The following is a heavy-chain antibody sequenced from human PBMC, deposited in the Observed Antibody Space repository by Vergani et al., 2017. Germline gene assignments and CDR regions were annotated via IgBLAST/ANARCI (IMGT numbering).Heavy chain of an antibody. Sequence: QVKLEESGGGVFQPGRPLRLSCAASGFSFGNYAMHWVRQAPGKGLEWVGVISSDGTEKKYADSVNGRFTISRDNSKKMMSLQMNSLRVEDTAVYYCARGGKGIIMVVPSTHLWGQGTQVSVS. V-gene: IGHV3-30-3*01. CDR1: GFSFGNYA. D-gene: IGHD2-15*01. CDR2: ISSDGTEK. CDR3: ARGGKGIIMVVPSTHL. J-gene: IGHJ4*02.